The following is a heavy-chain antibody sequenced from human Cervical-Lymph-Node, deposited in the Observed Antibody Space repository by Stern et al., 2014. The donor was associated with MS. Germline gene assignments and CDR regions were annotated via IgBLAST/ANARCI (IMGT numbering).Heavy chain of an antibody. J-gene: IGHJ4*02. V-gene: IGHV3-30-3*01. CDR1: GFTSSSPA. CDR2: ISYDGSNK. D-gene: IGHD3-10*01. CDR3: ARDSRGFIDY. Sequence: VQLGESGGGVVQPGRSLRLSCAASGFTSSSPAMHWVRQAPGQGLEWVAVISYDGSNKYYADSVKGRFTISRDNSKNTLDLQMNSLRAEDTAVFYCARDSRGFIDYWGQGTLVTVSS.